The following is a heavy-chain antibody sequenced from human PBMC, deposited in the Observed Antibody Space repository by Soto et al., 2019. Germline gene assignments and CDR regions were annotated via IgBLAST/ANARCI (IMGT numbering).Heavy chain of an antibody. CDR2: ISGSGGST. CDR3: AKSLRYCSSTSCYYFEY. V-gene: IGHV3-23*01. Sequence: GWSLRLSCAASGFTFSSYAMSLVRQAPGKGLEWVSAISGSGGSTYYADSVKGRFTISRDNSKNTLYLQMNSLRAEDTAVYYCAKSLRYCSSTSCYYFEYWGQGPLVTVSS. J-gene: IGHJ4*02. CDR1: GFTFSSYA. D-gene: IGHD2-2*01.